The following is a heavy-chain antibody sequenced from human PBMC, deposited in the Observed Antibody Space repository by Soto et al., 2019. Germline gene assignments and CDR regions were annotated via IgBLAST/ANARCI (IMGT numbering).Heavy chain of an antibody. V-gene: IGHV3-66*01. J-gene: IGHJ4*02. CDR3: ERVGRFYDILTGYYTGPFDY. Sequence: GGSLRLSCAASGFTVSSNYMSWVRQAPGKGLEWVSVIYSGGSTYYADSVKGRFTISRDNSKNTLYLQMNSLRAEDTAVYYCERVGRFYDILTGYYTGPFDYWGQGTLVSVSS. CDR1: GFTVSSNY. CDR2: IYSGGST. D-gene: IGHD3-9*01.